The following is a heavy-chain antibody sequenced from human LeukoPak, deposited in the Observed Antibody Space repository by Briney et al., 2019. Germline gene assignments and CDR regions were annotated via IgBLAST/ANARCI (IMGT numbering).Heavy chain of an antibody. V-gene: IGHV4-59*08. CDR1: GGSISSYY. Sequence: PSETLSLTCTVSGGSISSYYWSWIRQPPGKGLEWIGYIYYSGSTNYNPSLKSRVTISVDTSKNQFSLKLSSVTAADTAVYYCARHGASQHSPSLAARGGGFDYWGQGTLVTVSS. CDR3: ARHGASQHSPSLAARGGGFDY. J-gene: IGHJ4*02. D-gene: IGHD6-6*01. CDR2: IYYSGST.